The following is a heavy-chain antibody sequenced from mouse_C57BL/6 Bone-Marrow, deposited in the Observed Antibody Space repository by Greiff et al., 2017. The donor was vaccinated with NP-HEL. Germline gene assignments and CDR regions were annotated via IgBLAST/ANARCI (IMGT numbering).Heavy chain of an antibody. Sequence: VQLVESGAELARPGASVKMSCKASGYTFTSYTMHWVKQRPGQGLAWIGYINPSSGYTKYNQKFKDKATLTADKSSSTAYMQLSSLTSEDSAVYYCARRVEDYDGAWFAYWGQGTLVTVSA. V-gene: IGHV1-4*01. CDR1: GYTFTSYT. J-gene: IGHJ3*01. CDR3: ARRVEDYDGAWFAY. CDR2: INPSSGYT. D-gene: IGHD2-4*01.